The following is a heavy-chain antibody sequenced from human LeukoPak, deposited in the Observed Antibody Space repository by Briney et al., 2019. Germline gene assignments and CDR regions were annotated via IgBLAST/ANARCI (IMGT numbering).Heavy chain of an antibody. CDR3: ARSKGYDYVWGSYRYFDY. CDR1: GGSISSYY. V-gene: IGHV4-59*08. Sequence: NASETLSLTCTVSGGSISSYYRSWIRQPPGKGLEWIGYIYYSGSTNYNPSLKSRVTISVDTSKNQFSLKLSSVTAADTAVYYCARSKGYDYVWGSYRYFDYWGQGTLVTVSS. CDR2: IYYSGST. J-gene: IGHJ4*02. D-gene: IGHD3-16*02.